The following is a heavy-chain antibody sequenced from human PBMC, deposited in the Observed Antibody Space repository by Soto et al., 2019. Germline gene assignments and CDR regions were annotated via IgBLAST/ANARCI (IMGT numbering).Heavy chain of an antibody. CDR3: ARAGYCSRGTCFHANCDH. CDR1: GYTFTTYY. Sequence: QVQLVQSGAEVKRPGASVKVSCKASGYTFTTYYMHWVRQAPGQGLEWLGIINPNGGSTTYAQKFQGRLTMTRDTSTITVYLELSSRSSEDTAVYSCARAGYCSRGTCFHANCDHWCQGTLVTVSP. V-gene: IGHV1-46*01. J-gene: IGHJ1*01. D-gene: IGHD2-15*01. CDR2: INPNGGST.